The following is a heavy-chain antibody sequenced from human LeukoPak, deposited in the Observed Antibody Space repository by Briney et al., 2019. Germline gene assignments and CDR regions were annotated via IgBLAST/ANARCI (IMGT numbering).Heavy chain of an antibody. CDR1: GYSFTSHY. Sequence: ASVKVSCKASGYSFTSHYMNWVRQAPGQGLEWLGVVNLSGGFTAYAQKFQGRVTMTWDMSTSTVYMELGSLRSEDTAVYYCARAHSGNYRGDWFDPWGQGTLVTVSS. J-gene: IGHJ5*02. CDR3: ARAHSGNYRGDWFDP. D-gene: IGHD1-26*01. CDR2: VNLSGGFT. V-gene: IGHV1-46*01.